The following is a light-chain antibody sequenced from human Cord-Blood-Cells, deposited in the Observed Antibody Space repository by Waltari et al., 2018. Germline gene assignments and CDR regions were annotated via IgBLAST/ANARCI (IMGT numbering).Light chain of an antibody. CDR3: QQRSNWPPWT. CDR2: DAS. Sequence: EIVLTQSPATLSLSPGERATLSCRASQSVSSYLAWYQQKPGQAPRLRIYDASNRATGIPDRFSGSGSGTDFTLTISSLEPEDFAVYYCQQRSNWPPWTFGQGTKVEIK. CDR1: QSVSSY. J-gene: IGKJ1*01. V-gene: IGKV3-11*01.